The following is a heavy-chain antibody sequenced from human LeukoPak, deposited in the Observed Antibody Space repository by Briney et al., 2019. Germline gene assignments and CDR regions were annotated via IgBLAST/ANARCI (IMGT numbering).Heavy chain of an antibody. CDR3: ARQDGTY. Sequence: PGGSLRLSCAASGFTFSDHYITWIRQAPGKGLEWVSYISTSGNTIYYADSMRGRFTISRDNAKNSLYLQMNSLRAEDTAVYYCARQDGTYWGQGTLVTVSS. J-gene: IGHJ4*02. CDR2: ISTSGNTI. D-gene: IGHD1-1*01. CDR1: GFTFSDHY. V-gene: IGHV3-11*01.